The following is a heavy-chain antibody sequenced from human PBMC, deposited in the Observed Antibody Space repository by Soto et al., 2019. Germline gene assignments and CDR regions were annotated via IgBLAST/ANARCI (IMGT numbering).Heavy chain of an antibody. Sequence: EVQLLESGGGLVQPGGSLRLSCAASGFTFSGYAMSWVRQAPGKGLEWVSAISGSGGSTYYADSVKGRFTISRDNSKNTLYLQMNSLRAEDTAVYYCAKDMIWKATVTTYFDYWGQGTLVTVSS. CDR2: ISGSGGST. CDR3: AKDMIWKATVTTYFDY. V-gene: IGHV3-23*01. D-gene: IGHD4-4*01. J-gene: IGHJ4*02. CDR1: GFTFSGYA.